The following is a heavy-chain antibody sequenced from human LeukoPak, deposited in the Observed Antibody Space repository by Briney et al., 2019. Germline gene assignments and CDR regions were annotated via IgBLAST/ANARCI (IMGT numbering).Heavy chain of an antibody. V-gene: IGHV1-8*02. CDR2: MNPNSGNT. Sequence: ASVKVSCKASGYTFSGTGWYLYWVRQATGQGLEWMGWMNPNSGNTGYAQKFQGRVTMTRNTSISTAYMELSSLRSEDTAVYYCVSCGGSCYSGLDYWGQGTLVTVSS. CDR1: GYTFSGTGWY. CDR3: VSCGGSCYSGLDY. J-gene: IGHJ4*02. D-gene: IGHD2-15*01.